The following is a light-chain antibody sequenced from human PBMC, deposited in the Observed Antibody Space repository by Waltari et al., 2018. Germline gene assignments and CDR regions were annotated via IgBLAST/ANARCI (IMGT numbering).Light chain of an antibody. J-gene: IGLJ2*01. CDR3: CSYSGDLSFGVV. V-gene: IGLV2-23*03. CDR1: SHDVGNYDL. CDR2: EGT. Sequence: QSALTQPASVSGSPGQSITISCTGTSHDVGNYDLVSWYQQHPGKAPKLIIYEGTKRPSGFSNRFSGSKSCNTASLTISGLHTEDEGDYYCCSYSGDLSFGVVFGGGTKLTVL.